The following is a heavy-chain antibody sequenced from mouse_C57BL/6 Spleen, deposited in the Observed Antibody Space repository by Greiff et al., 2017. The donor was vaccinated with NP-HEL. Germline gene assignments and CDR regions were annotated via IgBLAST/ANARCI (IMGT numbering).Heavy chain of an antibody. V-gene: IGHV3-6*01. CDR1: GYSITSSYY. J-gene: IGHJ2*01. CDR3: ARDRYYGSSPYFDY. D-gene: IGHD1-1*01. Sequence: EVQLQQSGPGLVKPSQSLSLTCSVTGYSITSSYYWNWIRQFPGNKLEWMGYISYDGSNNYNPSLKNRISITRDTSKNQFFLKLNSVTTEDTATYYCARDRYYGSSPYFDYWGQGTTLTVSS. CDR2: ISYDGSN.